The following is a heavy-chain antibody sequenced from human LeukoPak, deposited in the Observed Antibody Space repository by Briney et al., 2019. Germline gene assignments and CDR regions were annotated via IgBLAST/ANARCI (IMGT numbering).Heavy chain of an antibody. Sequence: GGSLRLSCASSGFTFNNYAMTWARQAPGKGLEWVSSITASGGSTYCADSVKGRLTISRDNSKNTLYLQMSSLRAEDTAVYYCARDYPTSGIVTIFDYWGQGALVTVSS. D-gene: IGHD1-1*01. V-gene: IGHV3-23*01. CDR1: GFTFNNYA. CDR3: ARDYPTSGIVTIFDY. J-gene: IGHJ4*02. CDR2: ITASGGST.